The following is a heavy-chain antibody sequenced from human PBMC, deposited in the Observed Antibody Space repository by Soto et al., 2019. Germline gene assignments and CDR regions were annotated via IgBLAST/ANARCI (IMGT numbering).Heavy chain of an antibody. J-gene: IGHJ6*02. CDR2: ISYDGSNK. CDR3: AKDDLGYCRGGSCLFYGMDV. D-gene: IGHD2-15*01. CDR1: GFTFSSYG. V-gene: IGHV3-30*18. Sequence: PGGSLRLSCAASGFTFSSYGMHWVRQAPGKGLEWVAVISYDGSNKYYADSVKGRFTISRDNSKNTLYLQMNSLRAEDTAVYYCAKDDLGYCRGGSCLFYGMDVWGQGTTVTVSS.